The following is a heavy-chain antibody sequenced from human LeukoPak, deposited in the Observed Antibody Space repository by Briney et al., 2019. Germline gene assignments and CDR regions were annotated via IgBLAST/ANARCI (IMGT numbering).Heavy chain of an antibody. Sequence: GGSLSLSCAASGFTFTNAYMTWVRPAPGKGLEWVGRVKSKSDGATVDYGAPGKGRFTISRDESKNTLYLKMNSLKTEDTAVYYCTTEAGYSERWYNWWGQGTLVTVSS. CDR1: GFTFTNAY. CDR3: TTEAGYSERWYNW. D-gene: IGHD1-20*01. V-gene: IGHV3-15*01. J-gene: IGHJ4*02. CDR2: VKSKSDGATV.